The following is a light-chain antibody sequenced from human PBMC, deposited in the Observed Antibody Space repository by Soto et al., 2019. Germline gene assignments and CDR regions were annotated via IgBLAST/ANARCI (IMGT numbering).Light chain of an antibody. CDR3: QRYHSALLT. Sequence: DIQMTQSPSSLSASVGDRVTMTCRASQDIRNYVAWYQQKPGEVPKLLIYAASTLQSGVPARFSGGGFGTEFTLTISSLRPEDVAPYYCQRYHSALLTFGPGTQVDLK. V-gene: IGKV1-27*01. CDR1: QDIRNY. J-gene: IGKJ3*01. CDR2: AAS.